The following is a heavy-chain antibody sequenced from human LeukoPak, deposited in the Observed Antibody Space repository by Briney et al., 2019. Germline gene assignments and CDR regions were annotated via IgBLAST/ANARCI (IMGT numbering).Heavy chain of an antibody. CDR1: GGSFSGYY. J-gene: IGHJ5*02. CDR2: INHSGST. D-gene: IGHD3-10*01. V-gene: IGHV4-34*01. CDR3: ARDSGTTGEVKFDP. Sequence: SETLSLTCAVYGGSFSGYYWSWIRQPPGKGLEWIGEINHSGSTNYNPSLKSRVTISVDTSKNQFSLKLRSVTAADTAVYYWARDSGTTGEVKFDPWGQGTLVTVSS.